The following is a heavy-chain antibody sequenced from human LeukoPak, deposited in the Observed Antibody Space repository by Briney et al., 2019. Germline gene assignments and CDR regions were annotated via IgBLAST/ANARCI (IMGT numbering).Heavy chain of an antibody. CDR2: MNPNSGNT. CDR3: ARGHYYDSGGYYSDAFDI. D-gene: IGHD3-22*01. V-gene: IGHV1-8*01. J-gene: IGHJ3*02. CDR1: GYTFTSYD. Sequence: GASVKVSCKASGYTFTSYDINWVRQATGQGLEWMGWMNPNSGNTGYAQKFQGRVTMTRNTSISTAYMELSSLRSEDTAVYYCARGHYYDSGGYYSDAFDIWGQGTMVTVSS.